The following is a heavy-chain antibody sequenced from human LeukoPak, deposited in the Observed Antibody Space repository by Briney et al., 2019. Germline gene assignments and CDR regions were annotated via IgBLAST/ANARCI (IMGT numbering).Heavy chain of an antibody. CDR2: IYYSGST. CDR3: GRAFRITIFGVVIMSYYMDV. Sequence: SETLSLTCTVSGGSISSYYWSWIRQPPGKGLEWIGYIYYSGSTNYNPSLKCRVTISVDTSKNQFSLKLSSVTAADTAVYYCGRAFRITIFGVVIMSYYMDVWGKGTTVTVSS. J-gene: IGHJ6*03. CDR1: GGSISSYY. V-gene: IGHV4-59*01. D-gene: IGHD3-3*01.